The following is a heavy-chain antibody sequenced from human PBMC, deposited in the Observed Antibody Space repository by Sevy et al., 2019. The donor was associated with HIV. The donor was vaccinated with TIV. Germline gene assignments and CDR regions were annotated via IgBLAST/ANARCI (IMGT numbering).Heavy chain of an antibody. Sequence: ASVKVSCKASGGTFSSYAISWVRQAPGQGLEWMGGIIPIFGTANYAQKFQGRVTITADESTSTAYMELSSLRYEDTAVYYCARVLSGYGYYYYGMDVWGQGTTVTVSS. CDR1: GGTFSSYA. CDR3: ARVLSGYGYYYYGMDV. D-gene: IGHD5-12*01. V-gene: IGHV1-69*13. CDR2: IIPIFGTA. J-gene: IGHJ6*02.